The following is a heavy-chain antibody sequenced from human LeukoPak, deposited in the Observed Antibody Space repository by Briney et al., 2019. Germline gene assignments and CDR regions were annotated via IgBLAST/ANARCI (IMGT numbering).Heavy chain of an antibody. D-gene: IGHD5-18*01. V-gene: IGHV4-39*02. J-gene: IGHJ5*02. CDR2: IFHSGNT. CDR3: AGVIRTGLVSGDWFDP. Sequence: SETLSLTCSVSGGSISNALYYWGWIRQAPGKGLEWIGSIFHSGNTYYDPSLKGRVTLSVDTSKDHFSMRLRSVTAADTAVYFCAGVIRTGLVSGDWFDPWSQGTLVTVSS. CDR1: GGSISNALYY.